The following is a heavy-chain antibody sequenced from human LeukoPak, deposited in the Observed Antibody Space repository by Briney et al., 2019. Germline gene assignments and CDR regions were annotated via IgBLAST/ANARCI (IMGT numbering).Heavy chain of an antibody. CDR2: KNQGGSEE. J-gene: IGHJ3*01. V-gene: IGHV3-7*01. CDR1: GFTFRTYW. Sequence: GGSLRLSCAASGFTFRTYWMSWIRQAPGKEPEWVADKNQGGSEECYLHSVKGRFTVSRENAQNELFMQMTNLRVDDAAAYYCARWKMELQRNVFYFWGQGTVVTVSS. D-gene: IGHD1-26*01. CDR3: ARWKMELQRNVFYF.